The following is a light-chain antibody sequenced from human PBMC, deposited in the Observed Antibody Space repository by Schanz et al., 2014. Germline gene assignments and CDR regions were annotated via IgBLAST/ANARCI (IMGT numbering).Light chain of an antibody. V-gene: IGKV3-15*01. CDR1: QSVSSK. J-gene: IGKJ5*01. CDR3: QQYDNWPPIT. Sequence: EIVMTQSPATLSVSPGESATLSCRASQSVSSKLAWYQQKPGQAPRLLIYDTSTRATGIPARFSGSGSETEFTLTISSLQSEDFAXYYCQQYDNWPPITFGQGTRLEIK. CDR2: DTS.